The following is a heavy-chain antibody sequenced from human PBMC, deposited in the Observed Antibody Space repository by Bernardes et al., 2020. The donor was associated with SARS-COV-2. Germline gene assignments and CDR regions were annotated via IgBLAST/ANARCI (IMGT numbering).Heavy chain of an antibody. J-gene: IGHJ4*02. CDR3: VKNSASGYLYYFDY. D-gene: IGHD3-22*01. V-gene: IGHV3-48*01. Sequence: GGSLRLSCAASGFNFISYSMNWVRQAPGKGLEWISYISISSSTMYYADSVEGRFTISRDNAKNSLYLHMSSLRADDTAVYYCVKNSASGYLYYFDYWGQGTLVTVSS. CDR1: GFNFISYS. CDR2: ISISSSTM.